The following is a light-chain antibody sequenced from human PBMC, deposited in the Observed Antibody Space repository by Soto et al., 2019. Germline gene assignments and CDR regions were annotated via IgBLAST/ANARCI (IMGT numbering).Light chain of an antibody. CDR3: VLYMGSGISV. V-gene: IGLV8-61*01. Sequence: QAVVTQEPSFSVSPGGTVTLTCGLSSGSVSTTYYPSWYQQTPGQAPRTLIYSTNTRSSGVPDRFSGSILGKKAALTITGAQPVDESDYYCVLYMGSGISVFGGGTKLTVL. J-gene: IGLJ3*02. CDR1: SGSVSTTYY. CDR2: STN.